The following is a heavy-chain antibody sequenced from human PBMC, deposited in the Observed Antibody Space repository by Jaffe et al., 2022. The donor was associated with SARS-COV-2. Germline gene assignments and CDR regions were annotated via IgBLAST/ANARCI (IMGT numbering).Heavy chain of an antibody. D-gene: IGHD3-3*01. CDR2: ISWNSGSI. CDR1: GFTFDDYA. CDR3: AKDMAREGGVTGSVVY. V-gene: IGHV3-9*01. Sequence: EVQLVESGGGLVQPGRSLRLSCAASGFTFDDYAMHWVRQAPGKGLEWVSGISWNSGSIGYADSVKGRFTISRDNAKNSLYLQMNSLRAEDTALYYCAKDMAREGGVTGSVVYWGQGTLVTVSS. J-gene: IGHJ4*02.